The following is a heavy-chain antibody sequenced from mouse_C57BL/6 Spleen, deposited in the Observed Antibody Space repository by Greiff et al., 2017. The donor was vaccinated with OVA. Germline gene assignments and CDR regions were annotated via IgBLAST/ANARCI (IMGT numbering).Heavy chain of an antibody. CDR1: GYTFTNYW. J-gene: IGHJ4*01. D-gene: IGHD1-1*01. CDR3: ARGYYGSSYGTSGYAMDY. Sequence: QVQLQQSGAELVRPGTSVKMSCKASGYTFTNYWIGWAKQRPGHGLEWIGDIYPGGGYTNYNEKFKGKATLTADKSSSTAYMQFSSLTSEDSAIYYGARGYYGSSYGTSGYAMDYWGQGTSVTVSS. V-gene: IGHV1-63*01. CDR2: IYPGGGYT.